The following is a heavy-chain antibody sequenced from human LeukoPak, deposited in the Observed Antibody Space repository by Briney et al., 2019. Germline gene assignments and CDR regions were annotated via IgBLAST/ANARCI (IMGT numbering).Heavy chain of an antibody. Sequence: ASVKVSCKASGYTFTGYYMHWVRQAPGQGLEWMGWINPNSGGTNYAQKFQGRVTMTRDTSISTAYMELSRLRSDDTAVYYCAGEVSSSWDAEYFQHWGQGTLVTVSS. D-gene: IGHD6-13*01. CDR1: GYTFTGYY. V-gene: IGHV1-2*02. J-gene: IGHJ1*01. CDR3: AGEVSSSWDAEYFQH. CDR2: INPNSGGT.